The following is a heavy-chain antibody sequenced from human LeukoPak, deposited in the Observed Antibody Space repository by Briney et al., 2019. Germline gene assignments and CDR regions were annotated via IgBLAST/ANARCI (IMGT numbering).Heavy chain of an antibody. CDR3: ATPLAYCGGDCSAGFDY. CDR1: GFTFSSYA. J-gene: IGHJ4*02. D-gene: IGHD2-21*02. Sequence: GGSLRLSCAASGFTFSSYAMSWVRQAPGKGLEWVSAISGSGGSTYYADSVKGRFTISRDNSKNTLYLQMNSLRAEDTAVYYCATPLAYCGGDCSAGFDYWGQGTLVTVSS. V-gene: IGHV3-23*01. CDR2: ISGSGGST.